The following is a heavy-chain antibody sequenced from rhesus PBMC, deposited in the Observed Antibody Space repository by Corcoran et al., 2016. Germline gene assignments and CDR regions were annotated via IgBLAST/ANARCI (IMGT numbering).Heavy chain of an antibody. CDR2: IVGSGSST. J-gene: IGHJ5-1*01. Sequence: QLQLQESGPGLVKPSETLSVTCAVSGGSISSSYWSWIRKAPRKGLGWMGEIVGSGSSTNYHPSLTGRVTLSVDTSKNRPSLKLSSVTTADTAVYYCAREGNRCDVWGPGVLVTVSS. CDR1: GGSISSSY. CDR3: AREGNRCDV. V-gene: IGHV4-169*02.